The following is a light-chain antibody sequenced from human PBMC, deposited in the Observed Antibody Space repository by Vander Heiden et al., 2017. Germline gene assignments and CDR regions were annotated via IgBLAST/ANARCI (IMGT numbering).Light chain of an antibody. Sequence: DVVIPRSPLSLPFPLGQPASISCRSSQSLLYSDGNTSLNWFQQRPGQSPRRLIYKVSDRDSGVPDRFSGSGSGTDFTLKISRVEAEDVGVYYCMQGTQWPWTFGQGTRVEIK. CDR2: KVS. CDR3: MQGTQWPWT. J-gene: IGKJ1*01. CDR1: QSLLYSDGNTS. V-gene: IGKV2-30*01.